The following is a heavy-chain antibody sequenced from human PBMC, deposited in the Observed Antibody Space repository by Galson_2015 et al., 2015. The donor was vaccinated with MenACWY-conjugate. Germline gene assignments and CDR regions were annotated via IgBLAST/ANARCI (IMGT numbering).Heavy chain of an antibody. CDR3: ARRYYDILTGYYTLDY. CDR1: GYTFTKYA. CDR2: ISAYNGNT. J-gene: IGHJ4*02. D-gene: IGHD3-9*01. V-gene: IGHV1-18*01. Sequence: SVKVSCKASGYTFTKYAVHWVRQAPGQGLEWMGWISAYNGNTNYAQKLQGRVTMTTDTSTSTAYMELRSLRSDDTAVYYCARRYYDILTGYYTLDYWGQGTLVTVSS.